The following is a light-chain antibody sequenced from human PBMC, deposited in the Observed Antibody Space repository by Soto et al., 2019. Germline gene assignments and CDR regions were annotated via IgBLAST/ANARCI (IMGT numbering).Light chain of an antibody. CDR1: SSDVGGYNF. V-gene: IGLV2-14*01. Sequence: QSALTQPASVSGSPGQSITISCTGTSSDVGGYNFVSWYQQHPDKAPKLMIYDVTNRPSGVSNRFSGSKSGNTASLTISGLQAEDEADYYCSSYTSISTYVFGTGTKLTV. J-gene: IGLJ1*01. CDR2: DVT. CDR3: SSYTSISTYV.